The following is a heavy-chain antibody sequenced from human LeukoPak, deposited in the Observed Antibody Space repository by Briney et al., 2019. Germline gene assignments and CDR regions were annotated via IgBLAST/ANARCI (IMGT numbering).Heavy chain of an antibody. CDR3: ARDFTIFGVVINWFDP. Sequence: GGSLRLSCAASGFTFSSYGMHWVRQAPGKGLEWVAVIWYDGSNKYYADSVKGRFTISRDNAKNSLYLQMNSLRAEDTAVYYCARDFTIFGVVINWFDPWGQGTLVTVSS. J-gene: IGHJ5*02. D-gene: IGHD3-3*01. CDR1: GFTFSSYG. V-gene: IGHV3-33*01. CDR2: IWYDGSNK.